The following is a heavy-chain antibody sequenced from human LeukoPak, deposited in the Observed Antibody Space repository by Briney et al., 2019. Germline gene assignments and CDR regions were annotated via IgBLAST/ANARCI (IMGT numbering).Heavy chain of an antibody. CDR3: ASYLGTGDV. CDR1: GFTFDDYA. D-gene: IGHD7-27*01. Sequence: PGGSLRLSCAASGFTFDDYAMHWVRQAPGKGLEWVSGISWNSGSIGYADSVKGRFTISRDNAKDSLYLQMNSLRAEDTAVYYCASYLGTGDVWGKGTTVTVSS. J-gene: IGHJ6*04. CDR2: ISWNSGSI. V-gene: IGHV3-9*01.